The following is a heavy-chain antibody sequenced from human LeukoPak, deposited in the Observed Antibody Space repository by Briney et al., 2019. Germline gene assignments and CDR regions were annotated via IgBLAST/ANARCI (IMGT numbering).Heavy chain of an antibody. CDR1: GYTLTELS. J-gene: IGHJ6*02. Sequence: ASEKVSCKVSGYTLTELSMHWVRQAPGKGLEWMGGFDPRDGKTIYAQKFQGRVTMTEDTSTDTAYMELSSLRSKDTAVYYRATPCRSSGGSCLTRYYYYGMDVWGQGTTVTVSS. CDR2: FDPRDGKT. V-gene: IGHV1-24*01. CDR3: ATPCRSSGGSCLTRYYYYGMDV. D-gene: IGHD2-15*01.